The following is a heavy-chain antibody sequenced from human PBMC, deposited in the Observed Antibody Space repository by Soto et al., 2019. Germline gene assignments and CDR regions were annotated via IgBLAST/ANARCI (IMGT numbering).Heavy chain of an antibody. V-gene: IGHV4-61*01. CDR1: GVSVNSGSFY. J-gene: IGHJ6*02. CDR3: ASSSRYGMDV. CDR2: ISYMGTT. Sequence: WATLSLTCTVSGVSVNSGSFYWAWIRQPPGKGLEWFGFISYMGTTNYNPCLKSRVTRSADTSKNQVSLKAGSVTAADTAVYYCASSSRYGMDVWGQGTTVTVSS.